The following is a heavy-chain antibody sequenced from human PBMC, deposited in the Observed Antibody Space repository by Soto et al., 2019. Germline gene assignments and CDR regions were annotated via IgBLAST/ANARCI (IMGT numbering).Heavy chain of an antibody. D-gene: IGHD1-1*01. CDR2: IVVGSGNT. CDR3: AKDLRGNNTYRFGY. V-gene: IGHV1-58*01. Sequence: SVKVSCKASGFTFTSSAVQWVRQARGQRLEWIGWIVVGSGNTNYAQKFQERVTITRDMSTSTAYMELSSLRSEDTAVYYCAKDLRGNNTYRFGYWGQGTLVTVSS. CDR1: GFTFTSSA. J-gene: IGHJ4*02.